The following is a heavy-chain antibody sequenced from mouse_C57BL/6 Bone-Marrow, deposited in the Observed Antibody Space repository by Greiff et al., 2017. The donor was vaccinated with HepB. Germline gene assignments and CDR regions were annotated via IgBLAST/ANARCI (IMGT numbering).Heavy chain of an antibody. J-gene: IGHJ1*03. CDR3: ARHYYGPKGGYFDV. CDR1: GFTFSDYY. Sequence: EVKLVESGGGLVQPGGSLKLSCAASGFTFSDYYMYWVRQTPEKRLEWVAYISNGGGSTYYPDTVKGRFTISRDNAKNTLYLQMSRLKSEDTAMYYFARHYYGPKGGYFDVWGTGTTVTVSS. V-gene: IGHV5-12*01. D-gene: IGHD1-1*01. CDR2: ISNGGGST.